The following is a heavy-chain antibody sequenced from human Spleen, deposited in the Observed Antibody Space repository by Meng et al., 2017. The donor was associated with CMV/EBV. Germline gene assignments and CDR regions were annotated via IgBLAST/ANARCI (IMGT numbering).Heavy chain of an antibody. CDR1: GFTFSSYW. CDR2: IKQDGSEK. Sequence: GESLKISCAASGFTFSSYWMSWVRQAPGKGLEWVANIKQDGSEKYYVDSVKGRFTISRDNAKNSLYLQMNSLRAEDTAVYYCARDLKWIAARPVPTSYGMDVWGQGTTVTVSS. V-gene: IGHV3-7*01. D-gene: IGHD6-6*01. J-gene: IGHJ6*02. CDR3: ARDLKWIAARPVPTSYGMDV.